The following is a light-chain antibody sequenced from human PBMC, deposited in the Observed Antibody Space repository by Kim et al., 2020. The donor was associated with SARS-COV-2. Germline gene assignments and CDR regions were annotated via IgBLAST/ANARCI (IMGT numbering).Light chain of an antibody. CDR3: QQYGSSPRT. V-gene: IGKV3-20*01. Sequence: LSPGERATLSCRASLSVSSNYLAWYQQKPGQAPRLLIYRASSRATGIPDRFSGSGSGTDFTLTISRLEPEDFAVYYCQQYGSSPRTFGQGTKLEIK. CDR2: RAS. J-gene: IGKJ2*01. CDR1: LSVSSNY.